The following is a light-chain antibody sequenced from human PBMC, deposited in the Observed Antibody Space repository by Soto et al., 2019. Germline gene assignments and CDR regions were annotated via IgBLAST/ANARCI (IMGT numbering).Light chain of an antibody. J-gene: IGLJ1*01. CDR3: SSYTTSSLYV. CDR2: DVS. CDR1: SSDVGGYNY. V-gene: IGLV2-14*01. Sequence: QSALTQPASVSGSPGQSITISCTGTSSDVGGYNYVSWYQQYPGKAPKLMIYDVSNRPSGVSNRFSGSKSGNTASLTISGLKAEAVADYYCSSYTTSSLYVFGTGTKLTVL.